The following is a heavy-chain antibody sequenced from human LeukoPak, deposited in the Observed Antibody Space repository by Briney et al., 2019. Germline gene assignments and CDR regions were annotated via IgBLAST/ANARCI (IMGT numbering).Heavy chain of an antibody. Sequence: PGRSLRLSCAASGFPFSSYAMHWVRQAPGKGLEWVAVIWYDGNNKYYADSVKGRFTIPRDNSKNTFFLEMNSLRADDTAVYYCFSSVGSLDYWGQGTLVTVSS. CDR1: GFPFSSYA. J-gene: IGHJ4*02. CDR2: IWYDGNNK. CDR3: FSSVGSLDY. V-gene: IGHV3-33*01. D-gene: IGHD2-15*01.